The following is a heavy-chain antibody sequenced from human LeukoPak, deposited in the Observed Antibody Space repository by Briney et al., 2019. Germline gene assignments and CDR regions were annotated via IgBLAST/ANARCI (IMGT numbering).Heavy chain of an antibody. CDR3: AKATSSSWYVGDY. CDR2: IYSCGST. V-gene: IGHV3-23*03. J-gene: IGHJ4*02. Sequence: GGSLRLSCAASGFTFSSYAMSWVRQAPGKGLEWVSVIYSCGSTYYADSVKGRFTISRDNSKNTLYLQMNSLRAEDTAVYYCAKATSSSWYVGDYWGQGTLVTVSS. CDR1: GFTFSSYA. D-gene: IGHD6-13*01.